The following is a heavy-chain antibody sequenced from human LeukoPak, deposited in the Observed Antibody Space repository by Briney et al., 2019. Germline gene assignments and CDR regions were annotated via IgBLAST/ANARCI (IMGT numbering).Heavy chain of an antibody. CDR2: IYYSGST. V-gene: IGHV4-39*07. CDR1: GLSISSSSYY. J-gene: IGHJ3*02. CDR3: ARLRLSFDSNGYSTSYEAFDI. D-gene: IGHD3-22*01. Sequence: ETLSLPCTVFGLSISSSSYYWGWIRQPPGKGRECVGSIYYSGSTYYNPSLKSRVTISVDTSKNQSSLKLSSVTSADTAVYHCARLRLSFDSNGYSTSYEAFDIWGQGTVVTVSS.